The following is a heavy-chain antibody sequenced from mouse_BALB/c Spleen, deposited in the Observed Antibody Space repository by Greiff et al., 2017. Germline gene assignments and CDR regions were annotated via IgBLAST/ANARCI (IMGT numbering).Heavy chain of an antibody. Sequence: VQLQQSGPELVKPGASVRISCKASGYTFTSYYIHWVKQRPGQGLEWIGWIYPGNVNTKYNEKFKGKATLTADKSSSTAYMQLSSLTSEDSAVYFCARPGTGSYYFDYWGQGTTLTVSS. CDR2: IYPGNVNT. CDR1: GYTFTSYY. D-gene: IGHD4-1*01. CDR3: ARPGTGSYYFDY. V-gene: IGHV1S56*01. J-gene: IGHJ2*01.